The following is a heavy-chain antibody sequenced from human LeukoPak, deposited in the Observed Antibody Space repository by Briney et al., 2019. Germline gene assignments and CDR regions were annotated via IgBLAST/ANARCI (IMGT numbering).Heavy chain of an antibody. D-gene: IGHD3-9*01. J-gene: IGHJ4*02. CDR1: GFTFSSYW. V-gene: IGHV3-74*01. CDR3: ARDFLDILTGYYGSILGY. CDR2: INSVGSST. Sequence: GGSLRLSCAASGFTFSSYWMHWVRHAPGKGLVWVSRINSVGSSTSYADSVKGRFTISRDNAKNTLYLQMNSLRAEDTAVYYCARDFLDILTGYYGSILGYWGQGTLVTVSS.